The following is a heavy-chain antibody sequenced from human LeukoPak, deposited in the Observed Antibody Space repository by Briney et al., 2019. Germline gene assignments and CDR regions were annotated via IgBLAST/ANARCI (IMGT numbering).Heavy chain of an antibody. V-gene: IGHV4-61*05. CDR3: ARANNMITFGGVEWFDP. D-gene: IGHD3-16*01. CDR2: IYYSGST. CDR1: GGSISSSSYY. Sequence: PSETLSLTCTVSGGSISSSSYYWGWLRQPPGTGLEWIGYIYYSGSTNYNPSLKSRVTISVDTSKNQFSLKLSSVTAADTAVYYCARANNMITFGGVEWFDPWGQGTLVTVSS. J-gene: IGHJ5*02.